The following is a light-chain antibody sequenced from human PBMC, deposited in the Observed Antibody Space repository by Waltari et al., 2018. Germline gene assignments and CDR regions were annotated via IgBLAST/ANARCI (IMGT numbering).Light chain of an antibody. CDR3: QSADSTNTYWV. CDR1: ELPKQY. Sequence: SYELTQPPSVSVSPGQTARITCSGVELPKQYAFWYRQKPGQAPELLIYKDTERPSGVPERVSASSSGTTVTLTITGVQPEDEADYYCQSADSTNTYWVFGGGTKLTVL. J-gene: IGLJ2*01. CDR2: KDT. V-gene: IGLV3-25*03.